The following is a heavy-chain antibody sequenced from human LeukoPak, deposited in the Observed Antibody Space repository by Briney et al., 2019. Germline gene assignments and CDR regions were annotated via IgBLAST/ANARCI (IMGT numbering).Heavy chain of an antibody. CDR3: AKGYYASGSSLSAFDC. D-gene: IGHD3-10*01. CDR1: GFTFSDYA. CDR2: IRGSGDTT. V-gene: IGHV3-23*01. Sequence: GRSLRLSCAASGFTFSDYAMNWVRQAPGKGLEWVSVIRGSGDTTYYADFVKGRFTISRDNSKNTLYLQMNSLRAEDTAVYYCAKGYYASGSSLSAFDCWGQGTLVTVSS. J-gene: IGHJ4*02.